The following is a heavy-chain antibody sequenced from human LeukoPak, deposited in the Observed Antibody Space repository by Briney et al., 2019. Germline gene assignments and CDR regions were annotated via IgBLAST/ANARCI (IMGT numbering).Heavy chain of an antibody. V-gene: IGHV4-39*01. CDR2: IYYSGST. D-gene: IGHD3-16*02. J-gene: IGHJ4*02. Sequence: SETLSLTCTVSGGSISSSSYYWGWIRQPPGTGLEWLGSIYYSGSTYYNPSLKSRVTISVDTSKNQFSLKLSSVTAADTAVYYCARSIMITFGGVIPHYFDYWGQGTLVTVSS. CDR1: GGSISSSSYY. CDR3: ARSIMITFGGVIPHYFDY.